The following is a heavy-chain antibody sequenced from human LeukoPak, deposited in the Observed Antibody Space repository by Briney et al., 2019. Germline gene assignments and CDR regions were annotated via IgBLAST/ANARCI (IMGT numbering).Heavy chain of an antibody. Sequence: SQTLSLTCSVSGASPNGDDFFWGWLRQPPGTGREWLGNIYYSGSPYYNPSLERRISISMDASKNQSSLKLNSVTAADTAVYFCARENFYDPRGYFHLWGRGTLVSVSS. V-gene: IGHV4-30-4*01. CDR1: GASPNGDDFF. CDR3: ARENFYDPRGYFHL. J-gene: IGHJ2*01. D-gene: IGHD3-3*01. CDR2: IYYSGSP.